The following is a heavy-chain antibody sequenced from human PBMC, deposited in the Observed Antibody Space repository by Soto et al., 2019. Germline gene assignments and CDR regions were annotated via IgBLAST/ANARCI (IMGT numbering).Heavy chain of an antibody. V-gene: IGHV3-33*06. CDR3: ANDLRFYDFWLGYSYFPANFYGMDV. J-gene: IGHJ6*02. CDR2: IWYDGSNK. CDR1: GFTFSSYG. Sequence: PGGSLRLSCAASGFTFSSYGMHWVRQAPGKGLEGVAGIWYDGSNKYYADSVKGRFTIPRDNSKNTLYLQMNSLRAEDTAVYYCANDLRFYDFWLGYSYFPANFYGMDVWGQGTTVTVSS. D-gene: IGHD3-3*01.